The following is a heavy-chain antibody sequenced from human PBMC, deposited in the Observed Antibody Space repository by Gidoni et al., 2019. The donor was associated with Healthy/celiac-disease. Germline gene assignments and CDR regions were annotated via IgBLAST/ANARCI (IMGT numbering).Heavy chain of an antibody. V-gene: IGHV3-15*01. CDR3: TTSKPKGPYYFDY. CDR1: GFTFSNAW. CDR2: IKSKTDGGTT. D-gene: IGHD4-4*01. J-gene: IGHJ4*02. Sequence: EVQLVESGGGLVKPGGSLRLSCAASGFTFSNAWMSWVRQAPGKGLEWVGRIKSKTDGGTTDYTAPVKGRFTISRDDSKNTLYLQMNSLKTEDTAVYYCTTSKPKGPYYFDYWGQGTLVTVSS.